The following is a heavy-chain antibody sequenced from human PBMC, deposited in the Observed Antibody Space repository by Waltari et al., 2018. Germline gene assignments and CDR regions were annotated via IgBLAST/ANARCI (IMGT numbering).Heavy chain of an antibody. V-gene: IGHV4-39*01. CDR1: GGSITTSRHY. Sequence: QLQLQESGPGLVKPSETLSLTCSVSGGSITTSRHYWGWIRQPPGQGLEWIATLSYNGTTYTSPSLTSRVTMSRDTSKNQLSLTLGAVTAADAAVYYCATYIGASVGTAAFDVWGQGKMVIVPS. D-gene: IGHD5-12*01. J-gene: IGHJ3*01. CDR2: LSYNGTT. CDR3: ATYIGASVGTAAFDV.